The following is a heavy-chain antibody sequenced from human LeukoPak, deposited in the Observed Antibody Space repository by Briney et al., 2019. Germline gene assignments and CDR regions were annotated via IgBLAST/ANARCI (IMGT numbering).Heavy chain of an antibody. CDR3: ARRLTQYDCFDP. Sequence: SQTLSLTCAISGDSFSSNSVTWDWIRQSPSRGREWLGRTYYRYTWYNDYAVSVRGRITVNPDTSKNQFSLHLNSVTPEDTAVYYCARRLTQYDCFDPWGQGILVTVSS. D-gene: IGHD2-2*01. CDR1: GDSFSSNSVT. J-gene: IGHJ5*02. V-gene: IGHV6-1*01. CDR2: TYYRYTWYN.